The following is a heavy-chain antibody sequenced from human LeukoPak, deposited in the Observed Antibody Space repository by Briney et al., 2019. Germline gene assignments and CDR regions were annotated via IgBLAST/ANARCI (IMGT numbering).Heavy chain of an antibody. V-gene: IGHV3-30*18. D-gene: IGHD3-10*01. CDR3: AKSRRDGSGSYLRFPFDP. CDR1: GFTFSSYG. Sequence: GESLRLSCAASGFTFSSYGMHWVRQAPGKGLEWVAVISYDGSYKYYADSVRGRLIISRDNSKNTLYLQMNSLRAEDTAVYYCAKSRRDGSGSYLRFPFDPWGQGTLVTVSS. J-gene: IGHJ5*02. CDR2: ISYDGSYK.